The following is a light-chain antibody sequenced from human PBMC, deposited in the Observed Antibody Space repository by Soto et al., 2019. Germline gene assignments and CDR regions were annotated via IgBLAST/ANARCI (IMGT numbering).Light chain of an antibody. J-gene: IGLJ1*01. Sequence: SVLAQPAPLSGAPWQSITISCPGTRTAVGRYNYVSWYQQHPGKAPKLMVYDVSNRPSWVSNRFSGSKSGITASLTISGLQAEDEADYYCTSYTSDSTYVFGTGNKVTVL. CDR3: TSYTSDSTYV. CDR1: RTAVGRYNY. CDR2: DVS. V-gene: IGLV2-14*01.